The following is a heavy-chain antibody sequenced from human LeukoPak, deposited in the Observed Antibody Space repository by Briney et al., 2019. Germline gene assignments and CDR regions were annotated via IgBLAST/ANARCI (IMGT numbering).Heavy chain of an antibody. CDR3: ARGGYSGSYQRPFDY. CDR1: GFTFSSYA. D-gene: IGHD1-26*01. CDR2: ISSSGGNT. Sequence: PGGSLRLSCAASGFTFSSYAMSWVRQAPGKGLEWVSSISSSGGNTYYADSVKGRFTISRDNAKNTLYLQMNGLRAEDTAVYYCARGGYSGSYQRPFDYWGQGTLVTVSS. V-gene: IGHV3-23*01. J-gene: IGHJ4*02.